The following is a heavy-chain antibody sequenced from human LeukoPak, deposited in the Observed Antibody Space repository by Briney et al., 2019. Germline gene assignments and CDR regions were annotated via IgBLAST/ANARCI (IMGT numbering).Heavy chain of an antibody. V-gene: IGHV3-30*18. CDR3: AKDYAWSLDY. Sequence: GGSLTLSCAGSGFTFSSYNMHWLRQAPGKGLEWVAVISSDGGYKYYADSVKGRFTISRDNSKNTLYLQMNSLRAEDTAMYYCAKDYAWSLDYWGQGTLVTVSS. J-gene: IGHJ4*02. CDR1: GFTFSSYN. CDR2: ISSDGGYK. D-gene: IGHD3-9*01.